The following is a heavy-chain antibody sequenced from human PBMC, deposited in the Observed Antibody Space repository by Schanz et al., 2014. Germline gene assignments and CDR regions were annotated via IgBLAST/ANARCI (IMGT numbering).Heavy chain of an antibody. CDR2: LSGSGAGT. Sequence: EVQLLESGGGLVQPGGSLRLSCTVSGFTVNNYAMNWVRQAPGKGLEWVSTLSGSGAGTFYADSVKGRFIVSRDNSRATLFLQMESLRAAGTAFYYCAKWEDIVPEPEPMRGWFDSWGQGILVTVYS. V-gene: IGHV3-23*01. J-gene: IGHJ5*01. D-gene: IGHD2-15*01. CDR3: AKWEDIVPEPEPMRGWFDS. CDR1: GFTVNNYA.